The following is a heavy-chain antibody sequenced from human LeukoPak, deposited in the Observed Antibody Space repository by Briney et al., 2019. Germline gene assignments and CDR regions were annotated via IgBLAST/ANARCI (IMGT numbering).Heavy chain of an antibody. CDR2: IYYSGST. J-gene: IGHJ4*02. Sequence: SETLSLTCTVSGGSISSSSYYWGWIRQPPGKGLEWIGSIYYSGSTYYNPSLKSRVTISVDASKNQFSLKLSSVTAADTAVYYCARQHGSGSYSYFDYWGQGTLVTVSS. CDR3: ARQHGSGSYSYFDY. CDR1: GGSISSSSYY. V-gene: IGHV4-39*01. D-gene: IGHD3-10*01.